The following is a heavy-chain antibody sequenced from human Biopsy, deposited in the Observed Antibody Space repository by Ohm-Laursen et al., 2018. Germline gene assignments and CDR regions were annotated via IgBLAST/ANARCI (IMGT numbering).Heavy chain of an antibody. CDR1: GDSLSSGPDN. V-gene: IGHV4-61*01. CDR3: ARGRRTSGWPYFDN. J-gene: IGHJ4*02. D-gene: IGHD6-19*01. CDR2: IYSGGNT. Sequence: SDTLSLTCTVSGDSLSSGPDNWSWVRQSPGQGLEYIGFIYSGGNTNYNPSLKNRVTMSVDTSKNQFYLKLYSVTAADTAVYYCARGRRTSGWPYFDNWGQGALVIVS.